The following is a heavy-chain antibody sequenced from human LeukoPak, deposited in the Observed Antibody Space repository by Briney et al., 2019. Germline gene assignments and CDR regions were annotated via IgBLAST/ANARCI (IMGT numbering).Heavy chain of an antibody. V-gene: IGHV3-30*18. D-gene: IGHD4-17*01. Sequence: PGGSLRLSCAASGFTFSSYGMHWVRQAPGKGLEWVAVISYDGSNKYYADSVKGRYSISRDNSKNTLYLQMNSLRAEDTAVYYWANPPHCGDFYYFDSWGQGALVTVSS. J-gene: IGHJ4*02. CDR1: GFTFSSYG. CDR2: ISYDGSNK. CDR3: ANPPHCGDFYYFDS.